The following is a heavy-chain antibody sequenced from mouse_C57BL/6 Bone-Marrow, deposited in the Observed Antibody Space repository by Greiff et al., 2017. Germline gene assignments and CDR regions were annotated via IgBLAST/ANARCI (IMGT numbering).Heavy chain of an antibody. D-gene: IGHD2-3*01. Sequence: VQLVESGAELARPGASVKLSCKASGYTFTSYGISWVKQTTGKGLEWIGEIYPRSGNTYYNEKFKGKATLTADKSSSTAYMELRSLTSEDSAVYFCARDGYYFLDYAMDYWGQGTSVTVSS. V-gene: IGHV1-81*01. J-gene: IGHJ4*01. CDR2: IYPRSGNT. CDR3: ARDGYYFLDYAMDY. CDR1: GYTFTSYG.